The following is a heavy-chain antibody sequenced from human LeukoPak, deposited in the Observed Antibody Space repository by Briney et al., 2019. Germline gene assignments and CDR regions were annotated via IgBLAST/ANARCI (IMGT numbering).Heavy chain of an antibody. CDR2: IYYSGST. Sequence: SETLSLTCTVSGGSISSYYWSWIRQPPGKGLEWIGYIYYSGSTNCNPSLKSRVTISVDTSKNQFSLKLSSVTAADTAVYYCARLKDDSSGYYYFHYFDYWGQGTLVTVSS. J-gene: IGHJ4*02. D-gene: IGHD3-22*01. CDR1: GGSISSYY. CDR3: ARLKDDSSGYYYFHYFDY. V-gene: IGHV4-59*08.